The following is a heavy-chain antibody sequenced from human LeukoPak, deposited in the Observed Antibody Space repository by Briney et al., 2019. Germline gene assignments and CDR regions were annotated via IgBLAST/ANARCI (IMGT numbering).Heavy chain of an antibody. J-gene: IGHJ6*03. CDR2: INPSGGST. D-gene: IGHD2-2*01. CDR1: GYTFTSYY. V-gene: IGHV1-46*01. Sequence: EASVKVSCKASGYTFTSYYMHWVRQAPGQGLEWMGIINPSGGSTSYAQKFQGRVTMTRDMSTSTVYMELSSLRSEDTAVYYCARDPQTRVHCSSTSCSYYYYYYMDVWGKGTTVTVSS. CDR3: ARDPQTRVHCSSTSCSYYYYYYMDV.